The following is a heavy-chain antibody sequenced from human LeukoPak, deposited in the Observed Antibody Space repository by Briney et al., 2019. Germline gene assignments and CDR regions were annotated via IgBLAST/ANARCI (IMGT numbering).Heavy chain of an antibody. CDR3: ARETGYSSSWYFY. D-gene: IGHD6-13*01. Sequence: PSETLSLTCAVYGGSFSGYYWSWIRQPPGKGLEWIGEINHSGSTNYNPSLKSRVTISVDTSKNQFSLKLSSVTAADTAVYYCARETGYSSSWYFYWGQGNLVTVSS. J-gene: IGHJ4*02. CDR2: INHSGST. V-gene: IGHV4-34*01. CDR1: GGSFSGYY.